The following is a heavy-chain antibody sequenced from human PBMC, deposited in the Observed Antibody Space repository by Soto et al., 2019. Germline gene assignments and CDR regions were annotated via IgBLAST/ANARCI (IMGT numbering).Heavy chain of an antibody. J-gene: IGHJ4*02. Sequence: PWWSLRLSCSASVFTFSSYSMNWVRQAPGKGLEWVSSISSSSSSIYYADSVKGRFTISRDDAKSSLYLQMDSLRAEDTAVYYCARDYSSGYYWDDYWGQGTLVTV. D-gene: IGHD3-22*01. CDR3: ARDYSSGYYWDDY. CDR1: VFTFSSYS. V-gene: IGHV3-21*01. CDR2: ISSSSSSI.